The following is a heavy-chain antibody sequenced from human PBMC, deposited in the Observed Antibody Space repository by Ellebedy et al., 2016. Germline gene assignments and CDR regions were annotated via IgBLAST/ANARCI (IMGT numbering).Heavy chain of an antibody. CDR1: GFTLSSHS. J-gene: IGHJ4*02. CDR2: ISSSSSYI. Sequence: GGSLRLSXAASGFTLSSHSMNWVRQAPGKGLEWVSSISSSSSYIYYADSVKGRFTISRDNAKNTLFLQMNSLRAEDSGIYYCATDRNRVRDIWGQGTLVTVSS. D-gene: IGHD2-21*02. CDR3: ATDRNRVRDI. V-gene: IGHV3-21*01.